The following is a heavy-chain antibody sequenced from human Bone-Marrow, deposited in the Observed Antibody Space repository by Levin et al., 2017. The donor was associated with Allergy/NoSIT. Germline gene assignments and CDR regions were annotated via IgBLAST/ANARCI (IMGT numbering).Heavy chain of an antibody. CDR3: ARVGYSYGYWGY. D-gene: IGHD5-18*01. J-gene: IGHJ4*02. V-gene: IGHV1-8*01. CDR2: MNPNSGNT. Sequence: ASVKVSCKASGYTFTSYDINWVRQATGQGLEWMGWMNPNSGNTGYAQKFQGRVTMTRNTSISTAYMELSSLRSEDTAVYYCARVGYSYGYWGYWGQGTLVTVSS. CDR1: GYTFTSYD.